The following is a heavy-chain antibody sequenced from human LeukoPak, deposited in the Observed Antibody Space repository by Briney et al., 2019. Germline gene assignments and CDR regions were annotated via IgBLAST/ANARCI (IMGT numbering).Heavy chain of an antibody. CDR2: IYSGGST. J-gene: IGHJ6*02. Sequence: GGSLRLSCAASGFTVSSNYMSWVRQAPGKGLEWVSVIYSGGSTYYADSVKGGFTISRDNSKNTLYLQMNSLRAEDTAVYYCARDLVTMVRGVNTYYYYYYGMDVWGQGTTVTVSS. CDR3: ARDLVTMVRGVNTYYYYYYGMDV. D-gene: IGHD3-10*01. CDR1: GFTVSSNY. V-gene: IGHV3-66*01.